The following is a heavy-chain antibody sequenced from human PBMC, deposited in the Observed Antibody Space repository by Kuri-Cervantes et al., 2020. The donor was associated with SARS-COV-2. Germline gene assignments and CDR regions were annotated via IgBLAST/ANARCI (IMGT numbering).Heavy chain of an antibody. CDR2: IYSGGSST. CDR1: GFTFSSYA. V-gene: IGHV3-23*03. CDR3: AKDLGDYGMDV. J-gene: IGHJ6*02. Sequence: GGSLRLSCAASGFTFSSYATSWVRQAPGKGLEWVTVIYSGGSSTYYADSVKGRFTISRDNSKNTLYLQMNSLRAEDTAVYYCAKDLGDYGMDVWGQGTTVTVSS. D-gene: IGHD3-16*01.